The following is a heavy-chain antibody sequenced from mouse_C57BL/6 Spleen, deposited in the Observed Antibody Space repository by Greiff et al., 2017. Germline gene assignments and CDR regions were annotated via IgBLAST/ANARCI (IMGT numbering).Heavy chain of an antibody. CDR2: IYPGDGDT. J-gene: IGHJ2*01. CDR1: GYAFSSSW. V-gene: IGHV1-82*01. Sequence: QVQLKESGPELVKPGASVKISCKASGYAFSSSWMNWVKQRPGKGLEWIGRIYPGDGDTNYNGKFKGKATLTADQSSSTAYMQLSSLTSEDSAVYFCARGELYYFDYWGQGTTLTVSS. D-gene: IGHD4-1*01. CDR3: ARGELYYFDY.